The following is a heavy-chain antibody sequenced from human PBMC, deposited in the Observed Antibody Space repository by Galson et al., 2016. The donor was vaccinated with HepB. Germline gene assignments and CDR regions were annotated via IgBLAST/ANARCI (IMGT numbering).Heavy chain of an antibody. J-gene: IGHJ4*02. Sequence: SLRLSCAASGFTFSDYYMSWIRQARGKGXXXVSXXXSXXXSIYXXDSIKGRFPISRXXXKTSLXXKMHSRXGEXTAGDYCAKYTRRWNHFDSWGQGTLVTVSS. CDR1: GFTFSDYY. CDR3: AKYTRRWNHFDS. CDR2: XXSXXXSI. D-gene: IGHD5-24*01. V-gene: IGHV3-11*01.